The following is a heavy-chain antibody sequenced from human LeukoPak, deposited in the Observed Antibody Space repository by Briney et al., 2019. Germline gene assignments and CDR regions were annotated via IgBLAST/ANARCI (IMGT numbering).Heavy chain of an antibody. D-gene: IGHD6-13*01. CDR2: ISSSSSYI. CDR3: ARDLRDSSSWYWYDYYMDV. J-gene: IGHJ6*03. CDR1: GFTFSSYS. V-gene: IGHV3-21*01. Sequence: NPGGSLRLSCAASGFTFSSYSMNWVRQAPGKGLEWVSSISSSSSYIYYADSVKGRFTISRDNAKNSLYLQMNSLRAEDTAVYYCARDLRDSSSWYWYDYYMDVWGKGTTVTVSS.